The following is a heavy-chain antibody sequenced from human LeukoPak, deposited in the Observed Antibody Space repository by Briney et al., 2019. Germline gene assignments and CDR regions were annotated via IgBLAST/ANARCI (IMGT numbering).Heavy chain of an antibody. J-gene: IGHJ4*02. D-gene: IGHD5-24*01. CDR3: AKDDAWLQYGN. V-gene: IGHV3-23*01. CDR2: ISPNGVIT. CDR1: GFTFSSYG. Sequence: GGSLRLSCAASGFTFSSYGMSWDRQAAGKGLKWVSGISPNGVITYYADSVKGRFTISRDNSKGTVYLQMNSLRPEDTAVYYCAKDDAWLQYGNWGRGTLVTVSS.